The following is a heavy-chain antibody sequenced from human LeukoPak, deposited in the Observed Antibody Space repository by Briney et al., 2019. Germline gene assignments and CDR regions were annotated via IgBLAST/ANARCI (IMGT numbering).Heavy chain of an antibody. Sequence: ASVKVSCKVSGYTLSDLSMHWVRQAPGKGLEWMGSFALEDGEKVYAQKFQCRVTMTEDTSTDTAYMELSSLRSEDTAVYYCATAFAGNLVDDWGQGTLVTVSS. V-gene: IGHV1-24*01. CDR1: GYTLSDLS. CDR3: ATAFAGNLVDD. CDR2: FALEDGEK. D-gene: IGHD1-14*01. J-gene: IGHJ4*02.